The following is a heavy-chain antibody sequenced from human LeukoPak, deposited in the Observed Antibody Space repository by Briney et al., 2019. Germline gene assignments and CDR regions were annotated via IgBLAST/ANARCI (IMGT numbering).Heavy chain of an antibody. D-gene: IGHD4-17*01. CDR1: GFTFMNYA. Sequence: GGSLRLSCAASGFTFMNYAVTWVRQAPGKGLEWVSVINDSGGNTYYADSVKGRFTISRDNAKNSLYLQMNSLRAEDTAVYYCARDYPRRYYGDYYFDYWGQGTLVTVSS. J-gene: IGHJ4*02. V-gene: IGHV3-23*01. CDR2: INDSGGNT. CDR3: ARDYPRRYYGDYYFDY.